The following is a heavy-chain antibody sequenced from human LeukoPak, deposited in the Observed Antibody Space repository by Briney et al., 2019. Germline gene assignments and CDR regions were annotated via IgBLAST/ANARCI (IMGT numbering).Heavy chain of an antibody. CDR1: GFTFSSYS. V-gene: IGHV3-21*01. Sequence: GGSLRLSCAASGFTFSSYSMNWVRQAPGKGLEWVSSISSSSYIYYADSVKGRFTISRDNAKNSLYLQMNSLRAEDTAVYYCARVRPTGDAFDIWGQGTMVTVSS. CDR2: ISSSSYI. CDR3: ARVRPTGDAFDI. J-gene: IGHJ3*02.